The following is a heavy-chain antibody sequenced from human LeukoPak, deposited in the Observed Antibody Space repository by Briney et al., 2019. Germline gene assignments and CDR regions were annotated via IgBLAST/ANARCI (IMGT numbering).Heavy chain of an antibody. D-gene: IGHD4-23*01. CDR1: GGSISSGSYY. CDR2: IYYSGST. V-gene: IGHV4-61*01. Sequence: PSETLSLTCTVSGGSISSGSYYWSWIRQPPGKGLEWIGYIYYSGSTNYNPSLKSRVTISVDTSKNQFSLKLSSVTAADTAVYYCARDSNDYGGKGGSALDYFDYWGQGTLVTVSS. J-gene: IGHJ4*02. CDR3: ARDSNDYGGKGGSALDYFDY.